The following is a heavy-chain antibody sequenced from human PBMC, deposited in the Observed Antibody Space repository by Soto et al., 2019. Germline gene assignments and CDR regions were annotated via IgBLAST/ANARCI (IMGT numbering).Heavy chain of an antibody. D-gene: IGHD6-19*01. CDR3: AKEFTAYSSGWYFDY. V-gene: IGHV4-30-4*02. J-gene: IGHJ4*02. CDR1: GDSISSGDYY. CDR2: IYYSGNT. Sequence: SETLSLTCTVSGDSISSGDYYWSWIRQPPGKGLEWIGCIYYSGNTYYNPSLKRRFTISRDNSQNTLFLQMNGLRAEDTAVYYCAKEFTAYSSGWYFDYWGQGALVTVSS.